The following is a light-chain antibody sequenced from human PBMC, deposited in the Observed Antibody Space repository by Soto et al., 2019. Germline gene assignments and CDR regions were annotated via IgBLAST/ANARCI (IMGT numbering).Light chain of an antibody. Sequence: QSVLTQPPSVSGAPGQRVTISCTGSSSNIGAGYDVHWYQQLPGTAPKLLIYGNSNRPSGVPDRFSGSKSGTSASLAITGLRAGDGAKYSCQSYDSSLGGHVVFGGGTKLTVL. CDR2: GNS. V-gene: IGLV1-40*01. CDR1: SSNIGAGYD. CDR3: QSYDSSLGGHVV. J-gene: IGLJ2*01.